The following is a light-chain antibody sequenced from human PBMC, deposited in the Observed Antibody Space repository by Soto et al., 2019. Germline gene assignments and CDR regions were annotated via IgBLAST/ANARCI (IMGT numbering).Light chain of an antibody. CDR2: GAS. Sequence: EIVLTQAPATLAVSPGVRATLSCRASQSVSSNLAWYQQKPGQAPRLLIYGASSRATGIPDRFSGSGSGTDFTLTISRLEPEDFAVYYCQQYGRSGTFGQGTKVDIK. CDR1: QSVSSN. CDR3: QQYGRSGT. V-gene: IGKV3-20*01. J-gene: IGKJ1*01.